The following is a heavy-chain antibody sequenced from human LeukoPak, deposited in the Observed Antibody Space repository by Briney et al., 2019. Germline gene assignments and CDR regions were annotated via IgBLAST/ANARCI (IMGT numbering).Heavy chain of an antibody. CDR1: GGSFSGYY. CDR2: INHSGST. Sequence: SETLSLTCAVYGGSFSGYYWSWIRQPPGKGLEWIGEINHSGSTNYNPSLKSRVTISVDTSKNQFSLKLSSVTAADTAVYYCARTYDSSGYYYVGPXFDIWGQGTMVTVSS. J-gene: IGHJ3*02. D-gene: IGHD3-22*01. V-gene: IGHV4-34*01. CDR3: ARTYDSSGYYYVGPXFDI.